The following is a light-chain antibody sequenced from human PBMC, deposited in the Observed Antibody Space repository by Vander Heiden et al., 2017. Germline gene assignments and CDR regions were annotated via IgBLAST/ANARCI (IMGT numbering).Light chain of an antibody. CDR3: QQRSNWLT. CDR2: YAS. Sequence: EIVLTQSPATLSLYPGERATLSCRASQSVSSYLAWYQQKPGQAPRLLIYYASNRATGIPARFSGSGSGTDFTLTISSLEPEDFAVYYCQQRSNWLTFGGGTKVEIK. CDR1: QSVSSY. V-gene: IGKV3-11*01. J-gene: IGKJ4*01.